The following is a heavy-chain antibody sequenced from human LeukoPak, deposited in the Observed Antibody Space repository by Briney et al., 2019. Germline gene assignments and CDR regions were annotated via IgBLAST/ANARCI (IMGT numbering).Heavy chain of an antibody. Sequence: ASVKVSCKASGYTFTGYYMHWVRQAPGQGLEWMGWINPNSGGTNYAQKFQGRVTMTRDTSISTAYMELSRLRSDDTAVYYCARDLDGTGYYYYYYGMDVWAKGPRSPSP. D-gene: IGHD3/OR15-3a*01. CDR2: INPNSGGT. CDR1: GYTFTGYY. J-gene: IGHJ6*02. V-gene: IGHV1-2*02. CDR3: ARDLDGTGYYYYYYGMDV.